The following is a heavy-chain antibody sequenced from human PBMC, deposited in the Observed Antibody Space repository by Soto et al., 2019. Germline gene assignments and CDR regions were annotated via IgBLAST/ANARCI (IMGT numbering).Heavy chain of an antibody. D-gene: IGHD6-6*01. CDR2: ISYDGSNK. CDR3: AREYSSSSTFDY. V-gene: IGHV3-30-3*01. Sequence: QVQLVESGGGVVQPGRSLRLSCAASGFTFSSYAMHWVRQAPGKGLEWVAVISYDGSNKYYADSVKGRFTISRDNSKNTLYLQMNSLRGEDTAVYYCAREYSSSSTFDYWGQGTLVTVSS. J-gene: IGHJ4*02. CDR1: GFTFSSYA.